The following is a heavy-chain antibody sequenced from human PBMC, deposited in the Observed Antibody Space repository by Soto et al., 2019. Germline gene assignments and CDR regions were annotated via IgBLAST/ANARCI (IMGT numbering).Heavy chain of an antibody. CDR2: IIDSGAST. V-gene: IGHV3-23*01. CDR3: AKGRSYYYYYGVDV. J-gene: IGHJ6*02. CDR1: GFPFSSCA. Sequence: GGSLRLSCAASGFPFSSCAMGWVRQATGKGLEWVSDIIDSGASTYYADSVKGRFTISRDNSKSTLYLQMNSLRAEDTALYYCAKGRSYYYYYGVDVWGQGTTVTSP.